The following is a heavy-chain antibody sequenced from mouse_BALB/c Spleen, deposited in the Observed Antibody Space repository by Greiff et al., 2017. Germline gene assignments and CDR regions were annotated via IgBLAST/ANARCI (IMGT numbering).Heavy chain of an antibody. V-gene: IGHV5-17*02. CDR3: AITESMDY. CDR1: GFTFSSFG. J-gene: IGHJ4*01. CDR2: ISSGSSTI. Sequence: EVQLVESGGGLVQPGGSRKLSCAASGFTFSSFGMHWVRQAPEKGLEWVAYISSGSSTIYYADTVKGRFTISRDNPKNTLFLQMTSLRSEDTAMYYCAITESMDYWGQGTSVTVSS.